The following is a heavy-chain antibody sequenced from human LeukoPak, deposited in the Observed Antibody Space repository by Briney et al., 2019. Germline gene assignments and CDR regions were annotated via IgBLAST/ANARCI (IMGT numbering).Heavy chain of an antibody. V-gene: IGHV4-59*01. J-gene: IGHJ4*02. D-gene: IGHD6-19*01. CDR3: ARTVHYSSGWSPTYYFDY. CDR1: GDSISNSY. Sequence: NPSETLSLTCNVFGDSISNSYWSWIRQPPGKGLEWIGHIYNIGNTNYNSSLKSRVTISEDTSKNQFSLRLSSVTAADTAVYFCARTVHYSSGWSPTYYFDYWGQGTLVTVSS. CDR2: IYNIGNT.